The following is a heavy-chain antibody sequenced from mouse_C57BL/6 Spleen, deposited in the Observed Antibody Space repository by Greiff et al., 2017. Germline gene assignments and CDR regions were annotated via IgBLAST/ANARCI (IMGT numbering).Heavy chain of an antibody. CDR1: GFNFSDYY. D-gene: IGHD4-1*01. Sequence: EVQRVESEGGLVQPGSSMKLSCTASGFNFSDYYMAWVRQVPEKGLEWVANINYDGSSTYYLDSLKSRFIISRDNAKNILYLQMSSLKSEDTATYYCARNWDWYFDVWGTGTTVTVSS. CDR2: INYDGSST. CDR3: ARNWDWYFDV. V-gene: IGHV5-16*01. J-gene: IGHJ1*03.